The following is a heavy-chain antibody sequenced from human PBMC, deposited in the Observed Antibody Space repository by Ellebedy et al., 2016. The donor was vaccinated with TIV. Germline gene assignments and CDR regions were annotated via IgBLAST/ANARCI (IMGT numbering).Heavy chain of an antibody. J-gene: IGHJ5*02. CDR1: GFTFSGYD. D-gene: IGHD3-10*01. CDR3: AREGRFATYWFDP. CDR2: ISYAGTIA. V-gene: IGHV3-30*04. Sequence: GGSLRLSXAASGFTFSGYDMHWVRQAPGKGLEWVAIISYAGTIAYHADSVKGRFTISRDNSNNRLYLQMNSLRPEDTAVYYCAREGRFATYWFDPWGQGTLVTVSS.